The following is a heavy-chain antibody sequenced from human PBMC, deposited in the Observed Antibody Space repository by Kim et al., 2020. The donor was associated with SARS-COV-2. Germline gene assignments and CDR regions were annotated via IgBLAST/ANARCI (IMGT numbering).Heavy chain of an antibody. CDR1: GGSISSYY. J-gene: IGHJ4*02. Sequence: SETLSLTCTVSGGSISSYYWSWIRQPPGKGLEWIGYIYYSGSTNYNPSLKSRVTISVDTSKNQFSLKLSSVTAADTAVYYCARDPYGDFYFDYWGQGTLVTVSS. CDR2: IYYSGST. CDR3: ARDPYGDFYFDY. D-gene: IGHD4-17*01. V-gene: IGHV4-59*13.